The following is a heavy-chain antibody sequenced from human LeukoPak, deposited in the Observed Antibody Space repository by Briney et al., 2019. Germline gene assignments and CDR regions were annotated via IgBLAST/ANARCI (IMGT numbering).Heavy chain of an antibody. CDR3: ARKGPNSSNWYYFDY. CDR1: GYTFTAYY. J-gene: IGHJ4*02. V-gene: IGHV1-2*02. Sequence: ASVKVSCKASGYTFTAYYIRWVRQAPGQELEWMGWINPNSGGTNYAQKFQGRVSMTRDTSISTAYMELSSLTSDDTAVYYCARKGPNSSNWYYFDYWGQGTLVTVSS. D-gene: IGHD6-13*01. CDR2: INPNSGGT.